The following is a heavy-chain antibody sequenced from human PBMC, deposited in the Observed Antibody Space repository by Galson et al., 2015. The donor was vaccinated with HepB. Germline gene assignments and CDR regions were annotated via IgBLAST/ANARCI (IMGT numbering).Heavy chain of an antibody. CDR3: ATVRPDYSSWYYYNPARFFDY. D-gene: IGHD6-13*01. CDR2: FDPEDGET. V-gene: IGHV1-24*01. Sequence: SVKVSCKVSGYTLTELSMHWVRQAPGKGLEWMGGFDPEDGETIYAQKFQGRVTMTEDTSTDTAYMELSSLRSEDTAVYYCATVRPDYSSWYYYNPARFFDYWGQGTLVTVSS. J-gene: IGHJ4*02. CDR1: GYTLTELS.